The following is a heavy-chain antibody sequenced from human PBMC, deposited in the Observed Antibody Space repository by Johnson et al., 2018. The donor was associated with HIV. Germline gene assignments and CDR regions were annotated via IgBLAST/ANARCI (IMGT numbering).Heavy chain of an antibody. D-gene: IGHD2-2*01. CDR3: ARGKLPAALRRGDAFDI. V-gene: IGHV3-30*04. CDR2: ISYDGTKK. CDR1: GFTFSQFA. Sequence: QVQLVESGGGVVQPGRSLRLSCAASGFTFSQFAMHWVRQAPGKGLEWVAIISYDGTKKYYADSVRGRFTISRDNSKNSLYLQMNSLRAEDTALYYCARGKLPAALRRGDAFDIWGQGTMVTVSS. J-gene: IGHJ3*02.